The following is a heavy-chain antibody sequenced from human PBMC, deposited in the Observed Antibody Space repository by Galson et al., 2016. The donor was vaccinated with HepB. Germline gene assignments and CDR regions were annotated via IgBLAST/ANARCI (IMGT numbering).Heavy chain of an antibody. D-gene: IGHD4-23*01. J-gene: IGHJ6*02. V-gene: IGHV3-74*01. CDR2: INSDGSST. Sequence: SLRLSCAASGFTFSSYWMHWVRQAPGKGLVWVSRINSDGSSTSYADSVKGRFTISRDNSKNTLYLQINSLRAEDTAVYYCAKDRNTVLTYGMDVWGQGTTVTVSS. CDR1: GFTFSSYW. CDR3: AKDRNTVLTYGMDV.